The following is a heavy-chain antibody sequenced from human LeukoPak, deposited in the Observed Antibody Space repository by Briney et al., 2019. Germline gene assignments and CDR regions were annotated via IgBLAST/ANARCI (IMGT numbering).Heavy chain of an antibody. J-gene: IGHJ4*02. Sequence: GESLQISCKASGHIFTSYWIGRVRQLPGKGLEWMGIIYPGDSGTRYNPSFQGQVTISADKSISTAYLQWSSLKASDTAMYYGATTSGVRPPFDYWGQGTLVTVSS. D-gene: IGHD2/OR15-2a*01. V-gene: IGHV5-51*01. CDR2: IYPGDSGT. CDR1: GHIFTSYW. CDR3: ATTSGVRPPFDY.